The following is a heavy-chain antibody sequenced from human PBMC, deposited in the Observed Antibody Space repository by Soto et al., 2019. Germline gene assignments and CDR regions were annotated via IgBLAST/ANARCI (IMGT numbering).Heavy chain of an antibody. Sequence: GASVKVSWKASGYCCSIYAIRCVLQSRVQGLDGMGGINAGNDNTKYAQKFQGRVTITGDKSTSTAYMELSSVRSEDSAVYYCARENQPRGLYFSYHGADVWGQGTTVTVSS. J-gene: IGHJ6*02. CDR1: GYCCSIYA. D-gene: IGHD2-8*01. CDR2: INAGNDNT. CDR3: ARENQPRGLYFSYHGADV. V-gene: IGHV1-3*01.